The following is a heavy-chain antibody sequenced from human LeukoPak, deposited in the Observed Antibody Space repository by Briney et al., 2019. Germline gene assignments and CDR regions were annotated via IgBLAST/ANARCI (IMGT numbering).Heavy chain of an antibody. D-gene: IGHD6-19*01. CDR1: GGSISSYY. V-gene: IGHV4-38-2*02. CDR3: ASQSGWLAYYYYYMDV. CDR2: IYHSGST. Sequence: SETLSLTCTVSGGSISSYYWGWIRQPPGKGLEWIGSIYHSGSTYYNPSLKSRVTISVDTSKNQFSLKLSSVTAADTAVYYCASQSGWLAYYYYYMDVWGKGTTVTVSS. J-gene: IGHJ6*03.